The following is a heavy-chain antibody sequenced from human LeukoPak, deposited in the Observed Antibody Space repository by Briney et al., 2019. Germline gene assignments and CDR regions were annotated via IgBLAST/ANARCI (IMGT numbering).Heavy chain of an antibody. D-gene: IGHD2-2*01. CDR3: ARAWSIVVVPAATDNWFDP. CDR1: GGSISSSSYY. V-gene: IGHV4-39*07. Sequence: SETLSLTCTVSGGSISSSSYYWGWIRQPPGKGLEWIGRIYYSGGTYYNPSLKSRVTISVDTSKNQFSLKLSSVTAADTAVYYCARAWSIVVVPAATDNWFDPWGQGTLVTVSS. J-gene: IGHJ5*02. CDR2: IYYSGGT.